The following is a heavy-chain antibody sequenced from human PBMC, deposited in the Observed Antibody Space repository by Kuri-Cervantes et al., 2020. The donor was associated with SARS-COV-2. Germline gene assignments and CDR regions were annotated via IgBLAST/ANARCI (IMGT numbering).Heavy chain of an antibody. CDR2: IFRSGSA. J-gene: IGHJ5*02. D-gene: IGHD3-22*01. Sequence: GSLRLSCSVSGYSISSGHYWGWIRQPPGKGLEWIGSIFRSGSAFYNLSLKSRVTMSVDTSKNQFSLKLSSVTAADTAVYYCARLGDSSGYYYVGWFDPWGQGTRVTVSS. CDR1: GYSISSGHY. V-gene: IGHV4-38-2*02. CDR3: ARLGDSSGYYYVGWFDP.